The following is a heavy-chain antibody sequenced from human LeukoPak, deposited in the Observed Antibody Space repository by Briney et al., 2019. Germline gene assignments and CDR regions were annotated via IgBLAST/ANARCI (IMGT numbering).Heavy chain of an antibody. Sequence: PGGSLRLSCAASGISFSTYDMNWVRQAPGKGLEWVSSISGSGDYIYYADSVKGRFTISRDNAKNSLFLQMDSLRAEDTAVYYCARDRSGVSYYWGQGTLVTVSS. CDR2: ISGSGDYI. V-gene: IGHV3-21*06. CDR1: GISFSTYD. J-gene: IGHJ4*02. CDR3: ARDRSGVSYY. D-gene: IGHD3-10*01.